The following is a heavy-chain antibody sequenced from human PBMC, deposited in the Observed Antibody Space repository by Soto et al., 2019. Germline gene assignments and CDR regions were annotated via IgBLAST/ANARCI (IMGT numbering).Heavy chain of an antibody. CDR2: IYYSGSI. J-gene: IGHJ5*02. V-gene: IGHV4-39*01. CDR3: ARHAGTTIVRGAKVGRWFDP. CDR1: GGSISSSSYH. Sequence: QLQLQESGPGLVKPSETLSLTCTVSGGSISSSSYHWGWIRQPPGKGLEWIGSIYYSGSIYYNPSLKSRVTISVDTSKNQFSLKLNSVTAADTAVYYCARHAGTTIVRGAKVGRWFDPWGQGTLVTVSS. D-gene: IGHD3-10*01.